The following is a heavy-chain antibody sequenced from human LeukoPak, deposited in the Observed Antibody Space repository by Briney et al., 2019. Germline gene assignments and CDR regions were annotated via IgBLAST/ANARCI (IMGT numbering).Heavy chain of an antibody. J-gene: IGHJ4*02. D-gene: IGHD4-17*01. CDR1: GFTFTTYA. V-gene: IGHV3-23*01. CDR3: AKDIYGEYGGVDY. CDR2: IINSGGST. Sequence: PGGSLRLSCAASGFTFTTYAMNWVRPAPGKGLEWVSAIINSGGSTYYADSVKGRFTISRDNSKNTLYLQMNSLRAEDTAVYYCAKDIYGEYGGVDYWGQGTLVTVSS.